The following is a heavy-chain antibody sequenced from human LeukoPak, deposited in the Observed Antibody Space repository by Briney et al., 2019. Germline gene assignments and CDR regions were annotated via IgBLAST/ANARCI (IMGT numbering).Heavy chain of an antibody. CDR2: IHTSGST. Sequence: SETLSLTCTVSGGSISSYYWSWIRQHAGKGLEWIGRIHTSGSTNYNPSLKSRVAMSVDTSKNQFSLKLSSVTAADTAVYYCARTHYYDSSGYYPFDYWGQGTLVTVSS. D-gene: IGHD3-22*01. CDR1: GGSISSYY. CDR3: ARTHYYDSSGYYPFDY. V-gene: IGHV4-4*07. J-gene: IGHJ4*02.